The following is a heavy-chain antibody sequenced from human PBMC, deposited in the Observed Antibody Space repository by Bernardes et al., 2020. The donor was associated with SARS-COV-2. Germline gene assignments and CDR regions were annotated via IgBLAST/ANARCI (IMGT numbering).Heavy chain of an antibody. CDR3: ARAGDLSWYDY. Sequence: GSLRPSCAASGFTFSGYTMGWVRQAPGKGLEWVSDINRGGGRTYYVDSVKGRFTISRDNSKNMLYLQMNSLRAEDTAIYYCARAGDLSWYDYWGQGTLVTVSS. V-gene: IGHV3-23*03. J-gene: IGHJ4*02. CDR2: INRGGGRT. D-gene: IGHD6-13*01. CDR1: GFTFSGYT.